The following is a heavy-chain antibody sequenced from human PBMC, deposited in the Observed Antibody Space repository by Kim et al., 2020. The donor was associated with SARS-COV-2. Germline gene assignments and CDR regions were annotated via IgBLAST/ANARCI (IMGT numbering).Heavy chain of an antibody. CDR1: GFTFSSYG. V-gene: IGHV3-33*06. J-gene: IGHJ4*02. CDR2: IWYDGSIK. CDR3: AKDLGTYYYGSGCED. Sequence: GGSLRLSCAASGFTFSSYGMHWVRQAPGKGLEWVAGIWYDGSIKYYADSVKGRFTISRDNSKNTLYLHMNSLRAEDTAAYYCAKDLGTYYYGSGCEDWGQGTLVTVSS. D-gene: IGHD3-10*01.